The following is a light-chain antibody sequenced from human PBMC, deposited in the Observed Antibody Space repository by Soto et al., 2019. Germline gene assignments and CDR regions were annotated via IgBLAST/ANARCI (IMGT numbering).Light chain of an antibody. Sequence: IVFTQSPATLSSSRGERSTLSFWASLSISSSSLAWYRQKSGQAPRLVIYGASRRATGIPDTFSSSGSEPDLTLTISRLEPEDFAVYYCQLYGDTRMYTFGLGTTVDIK. J-gene: IGKJ2*01. CDR1: LSISSSS. CDR2: GAS. V-gene: IGKV3-20*01. CDR3: QLYGDTRMYT.